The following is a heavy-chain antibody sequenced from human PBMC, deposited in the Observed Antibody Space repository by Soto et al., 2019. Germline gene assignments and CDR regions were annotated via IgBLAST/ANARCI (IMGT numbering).Heavy chain of an antibody. CDR2: IYYSGST. CDR3: ARVVVVVAATPIYYYYYMDV. D-gene: IGHD2-15*01. CDR1: GGSISSYY. Sequence: PSETLSLTCTVSGGSISSYYWSWIRQPPGKGLEWIGYIYYSGSTNYNPSLKSRVTISVDTSKNQFSLKLSSVTAADTAVYYCARVVVVVAATPIYYYYYMDVWGKGTTVTVSS. J-gene: IGHJ6*03. V-gene: IGHV4-59*08.